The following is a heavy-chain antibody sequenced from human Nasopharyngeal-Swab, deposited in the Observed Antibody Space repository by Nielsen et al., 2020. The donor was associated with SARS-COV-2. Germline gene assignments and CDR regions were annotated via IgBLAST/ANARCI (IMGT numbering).Heavy chain of an antibody. D-gene: IGHD7-27*01. J-gene: IGHJ6*02. CDR1: GFAFSDYW. CDR2: IKHDGSSK. V-gene: IGHV3-7*01. Sequence: GESLKISCAASGFAFSDYWMSWVRQAPGKGLEWVANIKHDGSSKNYVDSVKGRFTISRDNSKNTLYLQMNSLRAEDTAVYYCARALWGSYYYGMDVWGQGTTVTVSS. CDR3: ARALWGSYYYGMDV.